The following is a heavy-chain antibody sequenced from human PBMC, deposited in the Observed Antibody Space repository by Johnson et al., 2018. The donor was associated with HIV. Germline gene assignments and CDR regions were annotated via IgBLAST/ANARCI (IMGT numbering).Heavy chain of an antibody. D-gene: IGHD4-23*01. CDR1: GFTVSSNY. CDR3: ARGRYGRMTTVAAAAFDI. Sequence: MLLVESGGGLVQPGGSLRLSCAASGFTVSSNYMSWVRQAPGKGLEWVSVIYSGGSTYYADSVKGRFTISRDNSKNTLHLQMNSLRAEDTALYYCARGRYGRMTTVAAAAFDIWGQGTMVTVSS. J-gene: IGHJ3*02. CDR2: IYSGGST. V-gene: IGHV3-66*01.